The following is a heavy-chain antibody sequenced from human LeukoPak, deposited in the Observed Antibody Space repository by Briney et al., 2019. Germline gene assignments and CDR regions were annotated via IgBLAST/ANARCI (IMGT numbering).Heavy chain of an antibody. CDR3: ARVADYYGSGSYPERGWFDP. Sequence: PSETLSLTCTVSGGSISSYYWSWIRQPPGKGLEWVGYIYYSGSTNYNPSLKSRVTISVDTSKNQFSLKLSSVTAADTAVYYCARVADYYGSGSYPERGWFDPWGQGTLVTVSS. J-gene: IGHJ5*02. CDR2: IYYSGST. V-gene: IGHV4-59*01. D-gene: IGHD3-10*01. CDR1: GGSISSYY.